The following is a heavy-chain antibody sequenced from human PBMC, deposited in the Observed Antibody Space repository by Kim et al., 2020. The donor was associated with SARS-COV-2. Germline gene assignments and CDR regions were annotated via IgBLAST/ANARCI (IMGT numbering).Heavy chain of an antibody. V-gene: IGHV3-48*03. J-gene: IGHJ4*02. Sequence: GGSLRLSCTASGVTFSSYEMNWVRQAPGKGLEWVSYIIGSGTTIYYADSVRGRFTISRDNDKNSLFLQMNSLRAEDTAVYYCARGPNYRPFDYWGQGTLV. CDR3: ARGPNYRPFDY. CDR2: IIGSGTTI. CDR1: GVTFSSYE. D-gene: IGHD1-7*01.